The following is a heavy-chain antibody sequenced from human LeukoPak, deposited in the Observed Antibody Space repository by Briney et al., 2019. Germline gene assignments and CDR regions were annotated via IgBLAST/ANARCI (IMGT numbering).Heavy chain of an antibody. J-gene: IGHJ6*03. V-gene: IGHV4-31*03. Sequence: ASQTLSLTCTVSGGSISSGDYYWSWIRQHPGKGLEWIGYIYYSGSTYYNPSLKSRVTISVDTPKNQFSLKLSSVTAADTAVYYCAREGAIFGEPYYYYYMDVWGKGTTVTVSS. CDR3: AREGAIFGEPYYYYYMDV. D-gene: IGHD3-3*01. CDR2: IYYSGST. CDR1: GGSISSGDYY.